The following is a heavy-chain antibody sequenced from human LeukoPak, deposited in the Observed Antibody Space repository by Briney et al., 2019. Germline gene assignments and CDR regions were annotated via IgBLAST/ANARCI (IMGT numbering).Heavy chain of an antibody. CDR1: GGSISSSSYY. Sequence: PSETLSLTCTVSGGSISSSSYYWGWIRQPPGKGLEWIGSINYSGSTYHNPSLKSRITISVAASKNQFSLKLSSVTAADTAVYFCASPNGTVGAYSAFDIWGQGTMVTVSS. CDR2: INYSGST. V-gene: IGHV4-39*01. CDR3: ASPNGTVGAYSAFDI. J-gene: IGHJ3*02. D-gene: IGHD1-26*01.